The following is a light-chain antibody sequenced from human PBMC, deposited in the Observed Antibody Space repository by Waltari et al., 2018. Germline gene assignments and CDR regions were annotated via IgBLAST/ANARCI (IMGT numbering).Light chain of an antibody. J-gene: IGLJ2*01. CDR2: DKN. Sequence: SSELTQDPAVSVAMGRTARITCQGDSLRSYYASWYQQRPGQAPILVMYDKNNRPSGVPDRFSGSSSHNTASLTITGAQAEDEASYYCHSRDASGVAGSFGGGTKLTVL. V-gene: IGLV3-19*01. CDR1: SLRSYY. CDR3: HSRDASGVAGS.